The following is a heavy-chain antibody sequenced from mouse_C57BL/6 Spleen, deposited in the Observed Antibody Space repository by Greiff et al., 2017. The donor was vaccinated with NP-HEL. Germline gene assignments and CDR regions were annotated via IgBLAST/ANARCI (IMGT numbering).Heavy chain of an antibody. Sequence: EVQLQQSGPVLVKPGASVKMSCKASGYTFTDYYMNWVKQSHGKSLEWIGVINPYNGGTSYNQKFKGKATMTVDNSYSTNYMELKRLQSEDSAVYDVARRDYGSSFAYLGQGTLVTVAA. CDR3: ARRDYGSSFAY. CDR2: INPYNGGT. J-gene: IGHJ3*01. CDR1: GYTFTDYY. D-gene: IGHD1-1*01. V-gene: IGHV1-19*01.